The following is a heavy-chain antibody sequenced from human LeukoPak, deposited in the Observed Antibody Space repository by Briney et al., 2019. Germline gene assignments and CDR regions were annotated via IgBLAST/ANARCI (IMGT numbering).Heavy chain of an antibody. CDR3: ARRSLYCSSTSCYFVY. V-gene: IGHV3-30*04. Sequence: GGSLRLSCAASGFTFSSYVMHWVRQAPGKGLEWVAIISYDGSNEYYADSVKGRFTISRDNSKNTLYLQMNSLRAEDTAVYYCARRSLYCSSTSCYFVYWGQGTLVTVSS. D-gene: IGHD2-2*01. CDR2: ISYDGSNE. J-gene: IGHJ4*02. CDR1: GFTFSSYV.